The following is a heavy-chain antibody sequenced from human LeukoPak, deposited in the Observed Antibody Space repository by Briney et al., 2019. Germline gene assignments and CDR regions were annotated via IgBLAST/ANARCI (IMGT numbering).Heavy chain of an antibody. CDR1: GFTFSTYA. CDR3: AKDVRVGGGGMDV. CDR2: VSDSGANK. V-gene: IGHV3-23*01. J-gene: IGHJ6*02. Sequence: PGGSLRLSCAGSGFTFSTYAMNWVRQAPGKGLEWVSLVSDSGANKHYEDSVKGRFTISRDNSKNTLSLQMNSLRAEDTAVYYCAKDVRVGGGGMDVWGQGTPVTVSS. D-gene: IGHD1-26*01.